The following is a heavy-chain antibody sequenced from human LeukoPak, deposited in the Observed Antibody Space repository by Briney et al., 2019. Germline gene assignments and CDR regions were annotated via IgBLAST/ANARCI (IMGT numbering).Heavy chain of an antibody. CDR1: GYTLTELS. CDR3: ATAPIVAATSPWFDP. Sequence: ASVKVSCKVSGYTLTELSMHWVRQAPGKGLEWMGGFDPEDGETIYAQKFRGRVTMTEDTSTDTAYMELSSLRSEDTAVYYCATAPIVAATSPWFDPWGQGTLVTVSS. CDR2: FDPEDGET. D-gene: IGHD2-15*01. J-gene: IGHJ5*02. V-gene: IGHV1-24*01.